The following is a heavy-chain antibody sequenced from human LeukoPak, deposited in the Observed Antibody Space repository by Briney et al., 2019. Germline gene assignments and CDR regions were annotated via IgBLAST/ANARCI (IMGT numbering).Heavy chain of an antibody. Sequence: GGSLRLSCSASGFILSRNAMQWVRQAPGKGLEYVSAISSNGGSTYYADSVKGRFTISRDNSRNTLYLQMSSLRAEDSAVYHCVLGCGGDCYFGMVWGQGTLVTVSS. V-gene: IGHV3-64D*09. CDR1: GFILSRNA. D-gene: IGHD2-21*02. J-gene: IGHJ4*02. CDR2: ISSNGGST. CDR3: VLGCGGDCYFGMV.